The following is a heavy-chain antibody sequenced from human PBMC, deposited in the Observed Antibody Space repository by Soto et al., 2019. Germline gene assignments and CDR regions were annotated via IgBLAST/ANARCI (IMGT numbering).Heavy chain of an antibody. V-gene: IGHV1-69*12. CDR1: GGTSSSYA. CDR2: IDPIFRTA. D-gene: IGHD3-10*01. J-gene: IGHJ2*01. Sequence: QVQLVQSGAEVKKPGSTVKISCKASGGTSSSYAISWVRQAPGQGLEWMGGIDPIFRTAEYAPEFQDRVTIPAVESTSTSYMDLSSLRSADTAVYYCARLTVVGEIFWYFDVWGRGTLVTFSS. CDR3: ARLTVVGEIFWYFDV.